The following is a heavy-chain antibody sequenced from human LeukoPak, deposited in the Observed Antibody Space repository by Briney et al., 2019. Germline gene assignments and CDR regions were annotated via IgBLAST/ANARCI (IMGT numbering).Heavy chain of an antibody. CDR3: AKDHELLNYYYYMDV. D-gene: IGHD2-21*02. CDR1: GFTFSSYG. Sequence: GGSLRLSCAASGFTFSSYGMHWVRQAPGKGLEWVAFIRYDGSNKYCADSVKGRFTISRDNSKNTLYLQMNSLRAEDTAVYYCAKDHELLNYYYYMDVWGKGTTVTVSS. J-gene: IGHJ6*03. V-gene: IGHV3-30*02. CDR2: IRYDGSNK.